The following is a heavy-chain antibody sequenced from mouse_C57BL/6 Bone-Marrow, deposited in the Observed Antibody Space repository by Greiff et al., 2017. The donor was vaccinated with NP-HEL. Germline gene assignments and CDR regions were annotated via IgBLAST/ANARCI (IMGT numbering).Heavy chain of an antibody. J-gene: IGHJ3*01. CDR2: ISDGGSYT. Sequence: EVKLVESGGGLVKPGGSLKLSCAASGFTFSSYAMSWVRQTPEKRLEWVATISDGGSYTYYPDNVKGRFTISRDNAKNNLYLQMSHLKSEDTAMYYCARGGDYYGRGFAYWGQGTLVTVSA. V-gene: IGHV5-4*03. CDR3: ARGGDYYGRGFAY. D-gene: IGHD1-2*01. CDR1: GFTFSSYA.